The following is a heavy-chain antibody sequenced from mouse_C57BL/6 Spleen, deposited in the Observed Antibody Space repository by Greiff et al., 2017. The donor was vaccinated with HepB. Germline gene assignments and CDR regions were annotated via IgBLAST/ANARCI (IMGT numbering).Heavy chain of an antibody. CDR2: IYPGSGNT. Sequence: VQLVESGAELVRPGASVKLSCKASGYTFTDYYINWVKQRPGQGLEWIARIYPGSGNTYYNEKFKGKATLTAEKSSSTAYMQLSSLTSEDSAVYFCARTLYYSNYPYYAMDYWGQGTSVTVSS. CDR1: GYTFTDYY. CDR3: ARTLYYSNYPYYAMDY. D-gene: IGHD2-5*01. V-gene: IGHV1-76*01. J-gene: IGHJ4*01.